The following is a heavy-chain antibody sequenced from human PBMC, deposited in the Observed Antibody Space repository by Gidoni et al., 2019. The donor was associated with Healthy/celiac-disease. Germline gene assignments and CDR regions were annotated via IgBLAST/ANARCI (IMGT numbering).Heavy chain of an antibody. CDR2: IKQDGSEK. Sequence: EVQLVASGGGLVPPGGSLRLSCAASGFTFSCYWMSWVRQAPGKGLEWVANIKQDGSEKYYVDSVKGRFTISRDNAKNSLYLQMNSLRAEDTAVYYCARDDEAATDYYGMDVWGQGTTVTVSS. CDR1: GFTFSCYW. V-gene: IGHV3-7*01. D-gene: IGHD2-15*01. CDR3: ARDDEAATDYYGMDV. J-gene: IGHJ6*02.